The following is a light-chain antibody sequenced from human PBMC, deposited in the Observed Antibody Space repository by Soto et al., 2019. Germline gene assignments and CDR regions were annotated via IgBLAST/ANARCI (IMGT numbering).Light chain of an antibody. CDR3: QQYNNWPTWT. CDR2: GAA. V-gene: IGKV3-15*01. Sequence: DIVLTQSPCPLSLSPGERPTLSCSASQSVSSNLAWYQQKPGQAPRLLIYGAATRATGIPARFIGSGSGTEFTLTISSLQSEDFAVYYCQQYNNWPTWTFGQGTKVDIK. CDR1: QSVSSN. J-gene: IGKJ1*01.